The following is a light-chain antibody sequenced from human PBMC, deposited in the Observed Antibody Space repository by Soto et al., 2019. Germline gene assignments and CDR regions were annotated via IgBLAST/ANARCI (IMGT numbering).Light chain of an antibody. CDR2: STS. V-gene: IGKV3-20*01. Sequence: ENVLTQSPGTLSLSPGERATLSCRASQSVSTPYLAWYQQKPGQAPRLLIYSTSTRASGIPDRFSGSGSGTDFTLTISRLEPEDFAVYYCQQYGRSLWTFGQGTKVEIK. CDR3: QQYGRSLWT. J-gene: IGKJ1*01. CDR1: QSVSTPY.